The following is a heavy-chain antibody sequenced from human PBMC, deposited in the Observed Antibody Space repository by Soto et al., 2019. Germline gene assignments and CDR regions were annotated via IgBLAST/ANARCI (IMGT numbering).Heavy chain of an antibody. CDR1: GCTFDDYA. Sequence: EVQLVESGGGLVHTGRSLRLSCAASGCTFDDYAMHWVLQDPGKGLRWISGIGWTSGSIGYADSVKGRFTISRDNAKNSLYRQMNSLRAEDTALYYCAKDEGAAGTTYWDYGGQGTLVTVSS. D-gene: IGHD6-13*01. V-gene: IGHV3-9*01. CDR3: AKDEGAAGTTYWDY. J-gene: IGHJ4*02. CDR2: IGWTSGSI.